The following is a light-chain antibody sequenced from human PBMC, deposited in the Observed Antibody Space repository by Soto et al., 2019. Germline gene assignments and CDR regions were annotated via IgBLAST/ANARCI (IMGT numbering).Light chain of an antibody. CDR1: SSDVGAYNF. Sequence: QSVLTQPRSVSGSPGQSVTISCTGTSSDVGAYNFVSWYQQHPGKAPKLLIYDVTKRPSGVPDRFSCSKSGNTASLSISGLQAEDEAEYYCCSYAGSSSLDVFGDGTKVTVL. V-gene: IGLV2-11*01. J-gene: IGLJ1*01. CDR3: CSYAGSSSLDV. CDR2: DVT.